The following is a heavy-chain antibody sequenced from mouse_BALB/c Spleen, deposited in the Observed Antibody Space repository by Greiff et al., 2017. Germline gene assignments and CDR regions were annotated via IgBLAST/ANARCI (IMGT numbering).Heavy chain of an antibody. J-gene: IGHJ2*01. CDR3: AKTGSYYFDY. CDR1: GYAFTNYL. V-gene: IGHV1-54*01. D-gene: IGHD4-1*01. CDR2: INPGSGGT. Sequence: VQLKESGAELVRPGTSVKVSCKASGYAFTNYLIEWVKQRPGQGLEWIGVINPGSGGTNYNEKFKGKATLTADKSSSTAYMQLSSLTSDDSAVYFCAKTGSYYFDYWGQGTTLTVSS.